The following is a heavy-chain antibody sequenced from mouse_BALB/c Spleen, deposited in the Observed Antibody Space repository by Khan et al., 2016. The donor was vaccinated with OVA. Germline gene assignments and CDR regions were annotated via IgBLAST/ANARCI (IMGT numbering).Heavy chain of an antibody. Sequence: QIQLVQSGAELARPGASVKLSCKASGYTFTDYYINWVKQRTGQGLEWIGEISPGSGDTYYNERFKGKATLTADKSSSTAYMQRSSLTSEASAVYFCARRNYFGYTFAYWGQGTLVTGSA. J-gene: IGHJ3*01. V-gene: IGHV1-77*01. CDR2: ISPGSGDT. D-gene: IGHD1-2*01. CDR3: ARRNYFGYTFAY. CDR1: GYTFTDYY.